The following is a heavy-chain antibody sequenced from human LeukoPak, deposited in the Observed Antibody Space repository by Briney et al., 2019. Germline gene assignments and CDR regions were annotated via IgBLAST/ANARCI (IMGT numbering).Heavy chain of an antibody. CDR3: ARGGYSGYDLDY. J-gene: IGHJ4*02. CDR1: GFTFSNYA. V-gene: IGHV3-64*02. D-gene: IGHD5-12*01. CDR2: ISGNGGTT. Sequence: GGSLRLSCAASGFTFSNYAMHWVRQAPGEGLEYVSGISGNGGTTYYADSVKGRFTISIDNAKNSLYLQMNSLRAEDTAVYYCARGGYSGYDLDYWGQGTLVTVSS.